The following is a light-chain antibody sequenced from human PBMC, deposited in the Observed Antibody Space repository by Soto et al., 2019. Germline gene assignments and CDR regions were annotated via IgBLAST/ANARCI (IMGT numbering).Light chain of an antibody. CDR1: QSISSW. CDR2: DAS. V-gene: IGKV1-5*01. Sequence: DIKMTQSPSTLSASVGDRVTIACRASQSISSWLAWYQQKPGKAPKLLIYDASSLESGVPSRFSGSGSGTEFTLTISSLQPEDFATYYCQQSYSTPWTFDQGTKVDIK. J-gene: IGKJ1*01. CDR3: QQSYSTPWT.